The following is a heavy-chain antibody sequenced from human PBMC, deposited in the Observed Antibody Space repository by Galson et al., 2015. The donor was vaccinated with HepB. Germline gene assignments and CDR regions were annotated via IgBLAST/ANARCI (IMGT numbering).Heavy chain of an antibody. V-gene: IGHV3-30*18. D-gene: IGHD3-22*01. J-gene: IGHJ3*02. CDR3: AKASRGGYILDAFDI. CDR1: GFTFSNYG. Sequence: SLRLSCAASGFTFSNYGMYWVRQAPGKGLKWVAVVSYDGSNKYYADSVKGRFTISRDNSEDTLYLQMNSLRAEDTAVYYCAKASRGGYILDAFDIWGQGTMVTVSS. CDR2: VSYDGSNK.